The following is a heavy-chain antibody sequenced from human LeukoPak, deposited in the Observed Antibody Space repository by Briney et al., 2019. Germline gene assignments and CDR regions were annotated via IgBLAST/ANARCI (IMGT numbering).Heavy chain of an antibody. CDR2: IYHSGSA. J-gene: IGHJ4*02. Sequence: PSETLSLTCAVSGGSISSNNWWSWVRQPPGKGLEWIGEIYHSGSANYNPSLKSRVTISVDKSKNQLSLILTSVTAADTAVYYCVRDVGARLPGYWGQGTLVTVSS. CDR1: GGSISSNNW. V-gene: IGHV4-4*02. CDR3: VRDVGARLPGY. D-gene: IGHD6-6*01.